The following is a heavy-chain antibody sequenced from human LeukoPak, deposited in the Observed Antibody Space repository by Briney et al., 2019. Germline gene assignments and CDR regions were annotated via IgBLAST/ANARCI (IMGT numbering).Heavy chain of an antibody. V-gene: IGHV1-69*13. D-gene: IGHD3-3*01. CDR3: ARDHAGLFGVFSYYMDV. J-gene: IGHJ6*03. CDR1: GGTFSSYA. Sequence: ASVKVSCKASGGTFSSYAISWVRQAPGQGLEWMGGIIPIFGTANYAQKFQGRVTITADESTSTAYMELSSLRSEDTAVYYCARDHAGLFGVFSYYMDVWGKGTTVTVSS. CDR2: IIPIFGTA.